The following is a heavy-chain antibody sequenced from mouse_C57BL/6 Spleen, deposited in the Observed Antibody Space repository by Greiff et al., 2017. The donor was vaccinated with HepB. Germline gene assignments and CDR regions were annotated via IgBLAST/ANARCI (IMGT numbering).Heavy chain of an antibody. D-gene: IGHD1-3*01. V-gene: IGHV1-69*01. CDR2: IDPSDSYT. CDR3: ARSGAVYY. J-gene: IGHJ2*01. Sequence: QVQLQQPGAELVMPGASVKLSCKASGYTFTSYWMHWVKQRPGQGLEWIGEIDPSDSYTNYNQKFKGKSTLTVDKSSSTAYMQLSSLTSEDSAVYYCARSGAVYYWGQGTTLTVSS. CDR1: GYTFTSYW.